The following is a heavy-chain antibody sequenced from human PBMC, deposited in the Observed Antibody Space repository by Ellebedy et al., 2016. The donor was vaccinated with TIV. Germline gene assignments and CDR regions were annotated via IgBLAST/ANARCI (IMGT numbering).Heavy chain of an antibody. D-gene: IGHD6-13*01. CDR2: ISYDGGYK. Sequence: GESLKISCAASGFTFSNYGMYWVRQAPGKGLEWVAAISYDGGYKNSADSVKGRFTISRDNSKNTLFLQMNSLRTEDTAVYYCVKWGAAVGKSNYYGMDVWGQGTTVTVSS. CDR1: GFTFSNYG. V-gene: IGHV3-30*18. J-gene: IGHJ6*02. CDR3: VKWGAAVGKSNYYGMDV.